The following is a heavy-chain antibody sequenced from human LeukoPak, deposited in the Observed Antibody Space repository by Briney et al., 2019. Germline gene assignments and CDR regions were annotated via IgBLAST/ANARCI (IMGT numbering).Heavy chain of an antibody. CDR1: GYSLSSGYY. CDR2: IYHSGST. CDR3: ASRGNSDY. D-gene: IGHD4-23*01. V-gene: IGHV4-38-2*02. J-gene: IGHJ4*02. Sequence: SETLSLTCTVSGYSLSSGYYWGWIRQPPGKGLEWIGSIYHSGSTYYNPSLKSRVAISVDTSKNQFSLKLGSVTAADTAVYYCASRGNSDYWGQGTLVTVSS.